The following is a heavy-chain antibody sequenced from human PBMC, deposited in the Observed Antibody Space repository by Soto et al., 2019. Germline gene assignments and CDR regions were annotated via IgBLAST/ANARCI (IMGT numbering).Heavy chain of an antibody. V-gene: IGHV4-39*01. CDR2: SHYGGST. CDR1: GGSISSGTYY. D-gene: IGHD3-22*01. J-gene: IGHJ5*02. Sequence: SETLSLTCTVSGGSISSGTYYWGWIRQPPGKGLEWIGSSHYGGSTYYNPSLRSRVTISLDPSKNQFSLKLNSVTAADTAVYYCARVYDSSAYFPLVDPWGQGTLVTVSS. CDR3: ARVYDSSAYFPLVDP.